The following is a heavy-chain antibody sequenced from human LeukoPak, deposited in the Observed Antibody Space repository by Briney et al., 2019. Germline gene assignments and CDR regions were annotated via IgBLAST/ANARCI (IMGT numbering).Heavy chain of an antibody. D-gene: IGHD2-15*01. CDR3: ARARRVDYYYYYMDV. CDR2: ISAYNGNT. CDR1: GYTFTSYG. J-gene: IGHJ6*03. V-gene: IGHV1-18*01. Sequence: ASVKVSCKASGYTFTSYGISWVRQAPGQGLEWMGWISAYNGNTNYAQKLQGRVTMTTDTSTSTAYMELRSLRSDDTAVYYCARARRVDYYYYYMDVWGKGTTVTVSS.